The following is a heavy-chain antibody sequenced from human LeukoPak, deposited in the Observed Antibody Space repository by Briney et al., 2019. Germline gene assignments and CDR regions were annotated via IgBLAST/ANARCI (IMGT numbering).Heavy chain of an antibody. CDR3: ARIEMATIQIDY. CDR1: GYSISSGYY. CDR2: IYYSGST. D-gene: IGHD5-24*01. J-gene: IGHJ4*02. V-gene: IGHV4-38-2*02. Sequence: PSETLSLTCTVSGYSISSGYYWGWIRQPPGKGLEWIGSIYYSGSTHYNPSLKSRVTISVDTSKNQFSLKLSSVTAADTAVYYGARIEMATIQIDYWGQGTLVTVSS.